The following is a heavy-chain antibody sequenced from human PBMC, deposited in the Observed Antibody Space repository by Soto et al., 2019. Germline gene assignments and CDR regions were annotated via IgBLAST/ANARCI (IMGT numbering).Heavy chain of an antibody. CDR2: IYYSGST. CDR3: AGILMGATIMFDY. Sequence: SETLSLTCTVSGGSISSYYWSWIRQPPGKGLEWIGYIYYSGSTNYNPSLKSRVTISVDTSKNQFSLKLSSVTAADTAVYYCAGILMGATIMFDYWGQGTLVTVSS. D-gene: IGHD1-26*01. V-gene: IGHV4-59*01. CDR1: GGSISSYY. J-gene: IGHJ4*02.